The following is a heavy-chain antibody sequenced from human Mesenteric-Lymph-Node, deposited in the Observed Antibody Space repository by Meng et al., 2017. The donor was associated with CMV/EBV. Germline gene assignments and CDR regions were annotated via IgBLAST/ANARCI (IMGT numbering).Heavy chain of an antibody. J-gene: IGHJ5*02. V-gene: IGHV4-38-2*02. CDR3: VKIGYCTRTSCSDNWLGP. CDR1: GYSITSGYY. D-gene: IGHD2-2*01. Sequence: SETLSLTCTVSGYSITSGYYWGWIRQPPGKGLEYIGNIYRSGTTFYYNPSLKSQVTILVDTSKNQFSLKLTSVTAADTAVYYCVKIGYCTRTSCSDNWLGPWGQGILVTVSS. CDR2: IYRSGTTF.